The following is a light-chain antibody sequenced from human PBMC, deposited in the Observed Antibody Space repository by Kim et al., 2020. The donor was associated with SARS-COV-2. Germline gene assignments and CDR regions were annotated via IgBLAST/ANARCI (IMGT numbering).Light chain of an antibody. CDR3: QVWDSSTVV. V-gene: IGLV3-9*01. CDR1: NIGSRN. Sequence: SYELTQPLSVSVALGQTARITCGANNIGSRNVHWFQQKPGQAPVLVIYRDSNRPSGIPERFSGSNSGNTATLTISRAQVGDEADYYCQVWDSSTVVFGGGTQLTVL. J-gene: IGLJ3*02. CDR2: RDS.